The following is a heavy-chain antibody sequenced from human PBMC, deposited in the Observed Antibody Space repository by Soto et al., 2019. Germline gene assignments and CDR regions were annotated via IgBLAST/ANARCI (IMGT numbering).Heavy chain of an antibody. Sequence: GGSLRLSCAASGFTFDDYAMHWVRQAPGKGLEWVSGISGSGGSTYYADSVKGRFTISRDNSKNTLYLQMNSLRAEDTAVYYCAKTGGGSSGYYHAFDIWGQGTMVTVSS. CDR3: AKTGGGSSGYYHAFDI. CDR2: ISGSGGST. V-gene: IGHV3-23*01. D-gene: IGHD3-22*01. CDR1: GFTFDDYA. J-gene: IGHJ3*02.